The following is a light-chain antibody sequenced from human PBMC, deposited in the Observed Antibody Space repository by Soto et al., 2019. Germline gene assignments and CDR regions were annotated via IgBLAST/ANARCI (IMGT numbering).Light chain of an antibody. CDR3: SSYTGSNTLV. V-gene: IGLV2-14*03. CDR2: DVT. J-gene: IGLJ2*01. Sequence: QSALTQPASVSGSPGQSITISCTGTSSDVGSYNFVSWYQQHPGKAPKLMIYDVTNRPSGVSSRFSGSKSGNTASLAISGLQGEDEADYHCSSYTGSNTLVFGGGTKVTVL. CDR1: SSDVGSYNF.